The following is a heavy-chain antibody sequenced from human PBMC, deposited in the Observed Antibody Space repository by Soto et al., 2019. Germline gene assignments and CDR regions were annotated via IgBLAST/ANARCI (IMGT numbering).Heavy chain of an antibody. CDR1: GFTFGTYT. V-gene: IGHV3-23*01. J-gene: IGHJ4*02. CDR3: ARAYSKTYAFDY. D-gene: IGHD4-4*01. CDR2: VTGAGDST. Sequence: GGSLRLSCAASGFTFGTYTMSWVRQAPGKGLEWVSAVTGAGDSTTYAESVKGRFAISRDNSTNTLYLQMNSLRVEDTAIYYCARAYSKTYAFDYWGQGTLVTVSS.